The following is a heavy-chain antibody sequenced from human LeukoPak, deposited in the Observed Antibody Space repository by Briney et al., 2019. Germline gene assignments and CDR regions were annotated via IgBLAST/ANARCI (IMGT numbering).Heavy chain of an antibody. CDR1: GFTFSDYY. J-gene: IGHJ6*03. CDR2: ISSSGSTI. CDR3: AKLPVAGTISARYYMDV. Sequence: GGSLRLSCAASGFTFSDYYMSWIRQAPGKGLEWVSYISSSGSTIYYADSVKGRFTISRDNSKNTLYLQMNSLRAEDTAVYYCAKLPVAGTISARYYMDVWGKGTTVTISS. V-gene: IGHV3-11*04. D-gene: IGHD6-19*01.